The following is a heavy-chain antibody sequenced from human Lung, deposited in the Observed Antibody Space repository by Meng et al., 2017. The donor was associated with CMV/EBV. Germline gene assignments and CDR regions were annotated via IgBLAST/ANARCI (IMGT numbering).Heavy chain of an antibody. J-gene: IGHJ4*02. D-gene: IGHD6-19*01. CDR2: ISSSSTYI. Sequence: GGSXRLXXAASGFNFRTYSMNWVRQAPGKGLEWVSSISSSSTYIYYADSVKGRFTISRDNAKNSLYLQMNSLRAEDTGVYYCARETGSSGWYGPGYWGQGXLVTVSS. CDR1: GFNFRTYS. CDR3: ARETGSSGWYGPGY. V-gene: IGHV3-21*01.